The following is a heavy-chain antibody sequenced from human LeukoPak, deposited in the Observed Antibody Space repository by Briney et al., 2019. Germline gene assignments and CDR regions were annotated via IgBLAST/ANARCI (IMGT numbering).Heavy chain of an antibody. CDR2: MYYGGTT. V-gene: IGHV4-59*08. CDR3: ARHDNYPGFGRGFDP. CDR1: GDSMSGYY. D-gene: IGHD1-14*01. Sequence: SSETLSLTCSVSGDSMSGYYWSWIRQPPGKGLEWIGYMYYGGTTNYNPSLKSRVTISADTSKNHFSLKLYSVTAADTAVYYCARHDNYPGFGRGFDPWGQGFLVTVTS. J-gene: IGHJ5*02.